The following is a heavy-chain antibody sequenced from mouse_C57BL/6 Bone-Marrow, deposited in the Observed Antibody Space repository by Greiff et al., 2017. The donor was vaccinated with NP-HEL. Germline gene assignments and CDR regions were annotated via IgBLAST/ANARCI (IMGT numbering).Heavy chain of an antibody. J-gene: IGHJ2*01. D-gene: IGHD4-1*01. CDR2: ILPSIGRT. V-gene: IGHV15-2*01. CDR1: DSEVFPIAY. CDR3: ARAKGLNWDFDY. Sequence: VQLQESGSELRSPGSSVKLSCKDFDSEVFPIAYMCWVRQKPGHGFEWIGGILPSIGRTIYGEKFEDKATLDADTLSNTAYLELNSLTSEDSAIYYCARAKGLNWDFDYWGQGTTLTVSS.